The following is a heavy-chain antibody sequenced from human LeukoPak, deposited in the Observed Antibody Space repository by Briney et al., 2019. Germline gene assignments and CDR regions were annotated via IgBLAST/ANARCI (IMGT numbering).Heavy chain of an antibody. CDR3: AKRGIRLWFDC. Sequence: GGSLRLSCAASGFTFSNYAMNWVRQAPGKGLEWVSSISSSGDKTFYADSVKGRFTISRDNSKNTVYLQMNSLRAEDTAVYYCAKRGIRLWFDCWGQGTLVTVSS. V-gene: IGHV3-23*01. CDR2: ISSSGDKT. CDR1: GFTFSNYA. D-gene: IGHD5-18*01. J-gene: IGHJ4*02.